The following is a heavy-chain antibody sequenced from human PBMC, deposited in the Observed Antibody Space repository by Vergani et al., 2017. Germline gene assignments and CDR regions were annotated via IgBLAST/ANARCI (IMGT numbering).Heavy chain of an antibody. CDR1: GGSFSGYY. Sequence: QVQLQQWGAGLLKPSETLSLTCAVYGGSFSGYYWSWIRQPPGKGLEWIGEINHSGSTNYNPSLKSRVTISVDTSKNKFSLKLSSVTAADTAVYYCARGGGNWSGYPTNWFDPWGQGTLVTVSS. J-gene: IGHJ5*02. CDR2: INHSGST. CDR3: ARGGGNWSGYPTNWFDP. D-gene: IGHD3-3*01. V-gene: IGHV4-34*01.